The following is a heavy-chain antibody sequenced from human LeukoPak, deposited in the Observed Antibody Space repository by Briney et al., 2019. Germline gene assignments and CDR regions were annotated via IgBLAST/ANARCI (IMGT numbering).Heavy chain of an antibody. CDR3: ARNQGDGFSYGYY. D-gene: IGHD5-18*01. CDR2: INPNSGDT. Sequence: ASVKVSCKASGYTFSGNYTDWVRQAPGQGREWRGWINPNSGDTSYAPKFQGRVTMTRDTSISTAYMELSRLRSDDTAVYYCARNQGDGFSYGYYWGQGTLVTVSS. V-gene: IGHV1-2*02. J-gene: IGHJ4*02. CDR1: GYTFSGNY.